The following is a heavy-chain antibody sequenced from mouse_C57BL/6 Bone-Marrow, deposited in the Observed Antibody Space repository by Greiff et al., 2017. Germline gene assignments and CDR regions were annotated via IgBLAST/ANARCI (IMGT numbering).Heavy chain of an antibody. J-gene: IGHJ4*01. V-gene: IGHV1-18*01. CDR1: GYTFTDYN. CDR3: ARGYDYDYAMDY. D-gene: IGHD2-4*01. CDR2: INPNNGGT. Sequence: VQLQQSGPELVKPGASVKIPCKASGYTFTDYNMDWVKQSHGKSLEWIGDINPNNGGTTYNQKFKGKATLTVDQSSSTAYMQLNSLTSEDSAVYYCARGYDYDYAMDYWGQGTSVTVSS.